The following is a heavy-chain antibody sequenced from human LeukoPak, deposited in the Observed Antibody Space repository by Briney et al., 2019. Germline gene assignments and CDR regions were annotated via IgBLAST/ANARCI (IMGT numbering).Heavy chain of an antibody. J-gene: IGHJ4*02. CDR1: GFTFSSYG. Sequence: GGSLRLSCAASGFTFSSYGMLWVRQAPGKGLEWVAVISYDGSNKYYADSVKGRFTISRDNSKNTLYLQMNSLRAEDTAVYYCAKAISIVGATYWGQGTLVTVSS. V-gene: IGHV3-30*18. D-gene: IGHD1-26*01. CDR2: ISYDGSNK. CDR3: AKAISIVGATY.